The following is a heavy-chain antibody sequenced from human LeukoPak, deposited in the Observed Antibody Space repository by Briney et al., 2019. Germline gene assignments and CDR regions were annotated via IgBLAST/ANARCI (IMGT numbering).Heavy chain of an antibody. Sequence: ASVKVSCKASGYTFTGYYMHWVRQAPGQGLEWMGWINPNSGGTNYAQKFQGRVTMTRDTSISTAYMELSRLRSDDTAVYYCAIYARGSYGSFDYWGQRTLVTVSS. V-gene: IGHV1-2*02. D-gene: IGHD1-26*01. CDR2: INPNSGGT. J-gene: IGHJ4*02. CDR1: GYTFTGYY. CDR3: AIYARGSYGSFDY.